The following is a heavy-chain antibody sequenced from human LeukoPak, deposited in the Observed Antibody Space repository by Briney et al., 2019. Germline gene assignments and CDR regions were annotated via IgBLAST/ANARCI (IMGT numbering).Heavy chain of an antibody. Sequence: GGSLRLSCAASGFTFSTTYMSWVRQAPGRGLEWVSVIYSGGSTYYADSVKGRFTISRDNSKNTVYLQMNSLRAEDTAVYYCARDPTATVGHWGQGTLVTVSS. J-gene: IGHJ4*02. CDR3: ARDPTATVGH. D-gene: IGHD4-11*01. CDR1: GFTFSTTY. CDR2: IYSGGST. V-gene: IGHV3-53*01.